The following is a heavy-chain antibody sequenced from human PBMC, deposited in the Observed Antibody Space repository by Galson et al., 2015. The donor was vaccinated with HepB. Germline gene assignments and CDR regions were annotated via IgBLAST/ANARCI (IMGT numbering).Heavy chain of an antibody. CDR1: GFTFSSYW. Sequence: SLRLSCAASGFTFSSYWMSWVRQAPGKGLEWVANIKEDGSEKYYVDSVKGRFTISRDNARNSLYLQMNSLRAEDTAVYYCARGEEIASRGFDYWGQGTLVTVSS. CDR3: ARGEEIASRGFDY. CDR2: IKEDGSEK. D-gene: IGHD6-13*01. J-gene: IGHJ4*02. V-gene: IGHV3-7*01.